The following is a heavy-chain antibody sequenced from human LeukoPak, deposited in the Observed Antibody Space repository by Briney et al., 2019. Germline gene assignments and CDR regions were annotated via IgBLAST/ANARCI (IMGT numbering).Heavy chain of an antibody. CDR1: GFTFSSYA. CDR2: AHHDGTK. D-gene: IGHD2-2*01. Sequence: GGSLRLSCAASGFTFSSYAMYWVRQAPGEGLEWVALAHHDGTKYYSDSVKGRFTVSRDNSKNTVYLQMSGLRAEDTAVYYCAKDTNAFSCDHWGQGTLVTVSS. J-gene: IGHJ4*02. CDR3: AKDTNAFSCDH. V-gene: IGHV3-30*02.